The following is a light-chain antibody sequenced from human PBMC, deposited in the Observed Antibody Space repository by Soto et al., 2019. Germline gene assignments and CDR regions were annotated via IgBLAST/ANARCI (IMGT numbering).Light chain of an antibody. CDR1: QSISSY. CDR3: QQRGNWPPT. CDR2: DAS. J-gene: IGKJ4*01. Sequence: EIVLTQSPATLSLSPGERATLSCRASQSISSYLAWYQQKPGQAPRLLIYDASNRATGIPARFGGGGTGTDFTLTISSLEPEDFAVYYCQQRGNWPPTFGGGTKVEIK. V-gene: IGKV3-11*01.